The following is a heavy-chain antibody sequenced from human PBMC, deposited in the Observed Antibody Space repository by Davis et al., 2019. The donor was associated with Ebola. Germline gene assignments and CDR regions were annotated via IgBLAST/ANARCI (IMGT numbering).Heavy chain of an antibody. J-gene: IGHJ6*04. D-gene: IGHD3-3*01. CDR3: AKSGLSFGVVKYHYGMDV. Sequence: GESLKISCTDSVIIFSSYAMTWVRQAPGKGLEWVSAISGSGGSTYYADSVKGRFTISRDNSKKTLYLQMNSLRAEDTAVYYCAKSGLSFGVVKYHYGMDVWGKGTTVTVSS. CDR2: ISGSGGST. V-gene: IGHV3-23*01. CDR1: VIIFSSYA.